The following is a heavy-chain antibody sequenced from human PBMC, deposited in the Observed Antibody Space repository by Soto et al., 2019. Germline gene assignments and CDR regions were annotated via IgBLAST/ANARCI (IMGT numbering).Heavy chain of an antibody. V-gene: IGHV3-23*01. CDR3: AKDFPRGYSGYDSSGRYYYYGMDV. J-gene: IGHJ6*02. Sequence: LRLSCAASGFTFSSYAMSWVRQAPGKGLEWVSAISGSGGSTYYADSVKGRFTISRDNSKNTLYLQMNSLRAEDTAVYYCAKDFPRGYSGYDSSGRYYYYGMDVWGQGTTVTVSS. CDR2: ISGSGGST. CDR1: GFTFSSYA. D-gene: IGHD5-12*01.